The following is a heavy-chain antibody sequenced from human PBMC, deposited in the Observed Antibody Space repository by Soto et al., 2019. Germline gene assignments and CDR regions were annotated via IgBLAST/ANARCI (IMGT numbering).Heavy chain of an antibody. J-gene: IGHJ6*03. Sequence: GGSLRLSCAASGFTFDDYAMHWVRQAPGKGLEWVSGISWNSGSIGYADSVKGRFTISRDNAKNSLYLQMNSLRAEDTALYYCAKDNYDILTGYYASAYYYYYMDVWGKGTTVTVSS. D-gene: IGHD3-9*01. V-gene: IGHV3-9*01. CDR3: AKDNYDILTGYYASAYYYYYMDV. CDR1: GFTFDDYA. CDR2: ISWNSGSI.